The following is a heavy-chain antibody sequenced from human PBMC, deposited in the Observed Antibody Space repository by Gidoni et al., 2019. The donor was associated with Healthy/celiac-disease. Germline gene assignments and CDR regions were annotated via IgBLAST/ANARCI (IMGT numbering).Heavy chain of an antibody. CDR1: GLISGDYA. D-gene: IGHD3-22*01. CDR3: TRVLYYYDSSAGY. CDR2: IRSKAYGRTT. Sequence: EVQLVAYGGGLVKQGRSLRLSCTASGLISGDYAMSWFRQAPGNGLEWGGVIRSKAYGRTTEYAASVKGRFTISRDDSKSIAYLQMNSLKTEDTAVYYCTRVLYYYDSSAGYWGQGTLVTVSS. V-gene: IGHV3-49*05. J-gene: IGHJ4*02.